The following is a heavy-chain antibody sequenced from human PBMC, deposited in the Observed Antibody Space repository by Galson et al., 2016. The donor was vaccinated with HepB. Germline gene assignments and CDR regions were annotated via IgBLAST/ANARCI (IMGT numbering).Heavy chain of an antibody. Sequence: SLRLSCAASGFTFSFYDMHWVRQVTGKGLEWISAIGTAPGDTYYSTSVKGRFTIYRENAKNSLFLHMSSLRAGDTAVYYCARGKSLWTTPWNYGLDVWGKGTTVTVSS. D-gene: IGHD3-10*01. V-gene: IGHV3-13*01. J-gene: IGHJ6*04. CDR3: ARGKSLWTTPWNYGLDV. CDR1: GFTFSFYD. CDR2: IGTAPGDT.